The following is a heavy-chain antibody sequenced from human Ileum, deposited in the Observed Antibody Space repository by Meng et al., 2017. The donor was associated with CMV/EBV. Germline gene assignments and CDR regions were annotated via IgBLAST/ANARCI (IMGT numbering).Heavy chain of an antibody. J-gene: IGHJ5*01. CDR3: AREKGDGYNFVDS. CDR2: IYYSGCT. D-gene: IGHD5-24*01. CDR1: GDSVSSDTYY. V-gene: IGHV4-61*01. Sequence: SGDSVSSDTYYWSWIRQPPGKGLEWIGFIYYSGCTYYNPSLKSRVTISIDTSKNQFSLKLNSVTAADTAMYYCAREKGDGYNFVDSWGQGTLVTVSS.